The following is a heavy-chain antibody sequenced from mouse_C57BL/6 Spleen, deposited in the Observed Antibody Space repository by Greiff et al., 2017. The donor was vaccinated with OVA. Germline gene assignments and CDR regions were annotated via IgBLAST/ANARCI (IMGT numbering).Heavy chain of an antibody. Sequence: VQLQQSGPELVKPGASVKISCKASGYTFTDYYMNWVKQSHGKSLEWIGDINPNNGGTSYNQKFKGKATLTVDKPSSTAYMELRSLTSEDSAVYYCARPTGTRSWFAYWGQGTLVTVSA. CDR2: INPNNGGT. J-gene: IGHJ3*01. V-gene: IGHV1-26*01. CDR1: GYTFTDYY. D-gene: IGHD4-1*02. CDR3: ARPTGTRSWFAY.